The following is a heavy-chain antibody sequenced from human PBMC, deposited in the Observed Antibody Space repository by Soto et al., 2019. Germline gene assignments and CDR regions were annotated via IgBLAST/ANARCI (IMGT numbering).Heavy chain of an antibody. Sequence: QEQLVQSGAEVKKPGSSVKVSCKASGDTFSSYAISWVRQAPGQGLEWMGGIIPIFGTANYAQKFQGRVTITADESTSTAYMELSSLRSEDTAVYYCARDGSGYRSRASPMDVWGQGTTVTVSS. CDR1: GDTFSSYA. V-gene: IGHV1-69*01. CDR3: ARDGSGYRSRASPMDV. D-gene: IGHD3-22*01. CDR2: IIPIFGTA. J-gene: IGHJ6*02.